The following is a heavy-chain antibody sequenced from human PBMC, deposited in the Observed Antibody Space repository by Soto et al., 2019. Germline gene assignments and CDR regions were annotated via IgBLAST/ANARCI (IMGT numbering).Heavy chain of an antibody. D-gene: IGHD3-3*01. CDR2: IYYSGST. Sequence: SETLSLTCTVSGGSISSQYWSWIRQPPGKGLEWIGYIYYSGSTNYSPSLKSRATISVDTSKNQFSLKLSSVTAADTAVYYCARASKKTGVLMTIFGVVPCWFDYWGQGTQVTVSS. CDR3: ARASKKTGVLMTIFGVVPCWFDY. CDR1: GGSISSQY. J-gene: IGHJ4*02. V-gene: IGHV4-59*11.